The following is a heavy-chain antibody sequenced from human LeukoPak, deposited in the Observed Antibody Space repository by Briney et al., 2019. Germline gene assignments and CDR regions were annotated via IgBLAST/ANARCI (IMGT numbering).Heavy chain of an antibody. D-gene: IGHD2-2*01. V-gene: IGHV3-30*03. CDR3: ARESEGGTGTSCPDY. CDR2: IQSNGRNK. J-gene: IGHJ4*02. CDR1: GFTFSTYR. Sequence: GGSLRLSCAASGFTFSTYRMHWVRQAPGKGLEWVAGIQSNGRNKYYVDSVKGRFAISRDNSKSTLYLQVNSLRVEDAALYYCARESEGGTGTSCPDYWGQGTLVTVSS.